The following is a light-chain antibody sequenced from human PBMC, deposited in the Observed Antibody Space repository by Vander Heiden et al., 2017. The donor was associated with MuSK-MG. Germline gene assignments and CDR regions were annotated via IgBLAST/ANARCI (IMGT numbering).Light chain of an antibody. CDR2: GAS. V-gene: IGKV3D-15*01. Sequence: MIPQSPLTLSVSPGERATLSCRASQDVSDNIAWYQKRPGQAPWLLIYGASTRATGVPVRFSGGGSGTEYTLTITSVQSEDTAEYYCQKYDIWPPWTFGQGTKVEI. J-gene: IGKJ1*01. CDR1: QDVSDN. CDR3: QKYDIWPPWT.